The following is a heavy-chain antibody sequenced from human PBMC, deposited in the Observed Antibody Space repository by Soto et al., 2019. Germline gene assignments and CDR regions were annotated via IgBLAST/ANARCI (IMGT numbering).Heavy chain of an antibody. D-gene: IGHD2-2*01. CDR3: ARVRQYCSATSCYLDP. Sequence: PSETLSLTCAVSGGSISSSNWWQWVRQPPGKGLEWIGEIHHGGTTNYNPSLKSRVAISVDKSKNQFSLKLNSVTAADTAVYYCARVRQYCSATSCYLDPWGQGTLVTV. CDR2: IHHGGTT. CDR1: GGSISSSNW. V-gene: IGHV4-4*02. J-gene: IGHJ5*02.